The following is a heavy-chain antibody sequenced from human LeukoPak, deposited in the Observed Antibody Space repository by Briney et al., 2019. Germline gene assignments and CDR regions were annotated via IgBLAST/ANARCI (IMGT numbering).Heavy chain of an antibody. CDR2: ISSSGDST. V-gene: IGHV3-23*01. Sequence: PGGSLRLSCAASGFTFSNYAMTWVRQAPGKGLEWVSSISSSGDSTYYADFVKGQFTISRDNSKNTLYLQMNSLRAEDTAVYYCARVVGFFDYWGQGTLVTVSS. J-gene: IGHJ4*02. CDR1: GFTFSNYA. CDR3: ARVVGFFDY. D-gene: IGHD6-25*01.